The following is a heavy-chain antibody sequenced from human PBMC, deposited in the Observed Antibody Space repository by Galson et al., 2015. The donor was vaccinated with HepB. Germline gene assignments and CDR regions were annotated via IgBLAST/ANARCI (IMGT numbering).Heavy chain of an antibody. D-gene: IGHD1-26*01. CDR1: GFALSTYG. CDR2: ISSDGANT. J-gene: IGHJ4*02. Sequence: SLRLSCAVSGFALSTYGMAWVRQAPGKGLEWVSTISSDGANTHYADSVKGRFTISRDKSKNTLYLQMNSLRAEDTAVYYCANQQWEPYYWGQGNLVTVSS. V-gene: IGHV3-23*01. CDR3: ANQQWEPYY.